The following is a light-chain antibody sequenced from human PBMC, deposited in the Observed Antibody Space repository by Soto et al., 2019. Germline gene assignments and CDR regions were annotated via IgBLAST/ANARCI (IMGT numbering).Light chain of an antibody. CDR2: AAS. CDR1: QGISSY. J-gene: IGKJ5*01. Sequence: DIQLTQSPSFLSASVGDRVTITCRASQGISSYLAWYQRKPGKAPKLLIYAASTLQSGVPSRFSGSGSGTEFTLTISSLQPEDFATYYCQQLNSYFPFGQGTRLEIK. V-gene: IGKV1-9*01. CDR3: QQLNSYFP.